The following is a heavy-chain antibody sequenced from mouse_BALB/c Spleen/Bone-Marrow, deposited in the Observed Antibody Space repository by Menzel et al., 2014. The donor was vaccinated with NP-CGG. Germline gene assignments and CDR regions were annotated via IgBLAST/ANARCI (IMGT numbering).Heavy chain of an antibody. CDR1: GYTFTSYW. CDR3: AGTYFDY. V-gene: IGHV1S81*02. Sequence: VQLQQSGAELAKPGASVKLSCKASGYTFTSYWMHWVKQRPGQGLEWIGEINPSNGRTNYNEKFKSKATLTVDKSSSTAYMQRSSLTSEDSAVYYCAGTYFDYWGQGTTLTVSS. CDR2: INPSNGRT. J-gene: IGHJ2*01.